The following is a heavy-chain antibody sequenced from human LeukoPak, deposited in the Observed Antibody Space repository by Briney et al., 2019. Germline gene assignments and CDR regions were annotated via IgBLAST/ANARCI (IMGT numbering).Heavy chain of an antibody. J-gene: IGHJ2*01. Sequence: SQTLSLTCAVSGGSISSGGYSWSWIRQPPGKGLEWIGYIYHSGSTYYNPSLKSRVTISVDRSKNQFSLKLSSVTAADTAVYYCARVYGDYSRRPIWYFDLWGRGTLVTVSS. CDR3: ARVYGDYSRRPIWYFDL. V-gene: IGHV4-30-2*01. CDR2: IYHSGST. CDR1: GGSISSGGYS. D-gene: IGHD4-17*01.